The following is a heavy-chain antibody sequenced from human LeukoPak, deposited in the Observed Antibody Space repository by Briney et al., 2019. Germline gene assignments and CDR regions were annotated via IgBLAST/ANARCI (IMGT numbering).Heavy chain of an antibody. CDR3: ASSDTAMVTYYFDY. Sequence: ASVKVSCKASGYTFTSYDINWVRQAPGQGLEWMGRIIPIFGIANYAQKFQGRVTITADKSTSTAYMELSSLRSEDTAVYYCASSDTAMVTYYFDYWGQGTLVTVSS. D-gene: IGHD5-18*01. V-gene: IGHV1-69*04. J-gene: IGHJ4*02. CDR1: GYTFTSYD. CDR2: IIPIFGIA.